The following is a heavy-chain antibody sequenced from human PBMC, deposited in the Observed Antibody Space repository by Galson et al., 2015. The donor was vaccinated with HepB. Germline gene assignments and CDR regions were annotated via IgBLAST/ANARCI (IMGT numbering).Heavy chain of an antibody. J-gene: IGHJ4*02. V-gene: IGHV1-18*01. Sequence: SVKVSCKASGYTFTSYGISWVRQAPGQGLEWMGWISAYNGNTNYAQKLQGRVTMTTDTSTSTAYMELRSLRSDDTAVYYCARDTPDIVVVPAGDYWGQGTLVTVSS. CDR2: ISAYNGNT. D-gene: IGHD2-2*01. CDR1: GYTFTSYG. CDR3: ARDTPDIVVVPAGDY.